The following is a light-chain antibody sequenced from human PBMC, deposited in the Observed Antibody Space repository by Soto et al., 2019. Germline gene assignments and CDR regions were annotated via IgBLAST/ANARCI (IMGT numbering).Light chain of an antibody. V-gene: IGKV1-6*01. Sequence: AIRLKKSPSSLSASVGDRVTMSCRASQGIRNDLAWYQQKAGKAPKLLIFASSNLQSGVPSRFSGSGSGTDFTLTISRLQPEDFATYYCLQLYNFSSTFGQGTKV. CDR3: LQLYNFSST. CDR2: ASS. J-gene: IGKJ1*01. CDR1: QGIRND.